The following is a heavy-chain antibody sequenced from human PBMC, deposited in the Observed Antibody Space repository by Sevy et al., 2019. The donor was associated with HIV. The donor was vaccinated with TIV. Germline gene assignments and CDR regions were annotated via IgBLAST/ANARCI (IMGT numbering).Heavy chain of an antibody. Sequence: EGCLRLSCAASGFTFSSYAMSWVRQAPGKGLEWVSAINGSGGSTYYTDAVKGRFTISRDNSKNTLYLQMNSLRAEDTAVYYCATSGGYCTNGVCYNDWYFDLWGRGTLVTVSS. CDR1: GFTFSSYA. CDR3: ATSGGYCTNGVCYNDWYFDL. V-gene: IGHV3-23*01. J-gene: IGHJ2*01. D-gene: IGHD2-8*01. CDR2: INGSGGST.